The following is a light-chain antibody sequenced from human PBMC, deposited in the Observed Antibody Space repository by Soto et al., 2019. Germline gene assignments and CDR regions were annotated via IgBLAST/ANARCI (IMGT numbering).Light chain of an antibody. CDR3: QQRSNWPPLT. Sequence: PGERATLSCRASQSVDKYLVWYQQKPGQAPRLLIFGASNRATGIPARFSGSGSGTDFTLTISSLEPEDFAVYYCQQRSNWPPLTFGGGTKVDIK. V-gene: IGKV3-11*01. CDR1: QSVDKY. CDR2: GAS. J-gene: IGKJ4*01.